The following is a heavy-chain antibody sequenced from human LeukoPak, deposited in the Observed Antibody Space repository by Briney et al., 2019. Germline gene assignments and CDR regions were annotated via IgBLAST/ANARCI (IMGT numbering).Heavy chain of an antibody. CDR2: ISSSSSYI. CDR3: ARDGPPETIVVVITSFGYYGMDV. D-gene: IGHD3-22*01. V-gene: IGHV3-21*01. Sequence: PGGSLRLSCAASGFTFDDYGMNWVRQAPGKGLEWVSSISSSSSYIYYADSVKGRFTISRDNAKNSLYLQMNSLRAEDTAVYYCARDGPPETIVVVITSFGYYGMDVWGQGTTVTVSS. J-gene: IGHJ6*02. CDR1: GFTFDDYG.